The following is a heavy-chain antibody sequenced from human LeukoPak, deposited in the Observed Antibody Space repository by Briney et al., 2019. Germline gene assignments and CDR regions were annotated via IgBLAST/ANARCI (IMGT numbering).Heavy chain of an antibody. V-gene: IGHV4-39*01. D-gene: IGHD2-15*01. CDR1: GASIRSPSDY. CDR2: TDYSGRA. J-gene: IGHJ5*02. CDR3: VRHRQHCDGGSCFPPDP. Sequence: SETLSLTCTVSGASIRSPSDYWGWIRQPPGKRLEWIGATDYSGRAYYNPSLVSRFTISVDTSKHQFSLKLNSVTATDTAIYYCVRHRQHCDGGSCFPPDPWGQGTLVTVSS.